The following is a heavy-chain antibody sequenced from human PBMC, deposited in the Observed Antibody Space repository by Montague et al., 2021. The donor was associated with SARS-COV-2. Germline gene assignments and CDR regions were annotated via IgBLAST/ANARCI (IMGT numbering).Heavy chain of an antibody. Sequence: SLRLSCAASGFTFRSYWMTWVRQGPGKGLEWVANIKQDGSDKYYVDSVRGRFTISRDNAKNSLYLQMNSLRAEDAAVYYCARGDDDISTGYVFEIWGQGTMVTVSS. D-gene: IGHD3-9*01. CDR1: GFTFRSYW. J-gene: IGHJ3*02. CDR3: ARGDDDISTGYVFEI. V-gene: IGHV3-7*05. CDR2: IKQDGSDK.